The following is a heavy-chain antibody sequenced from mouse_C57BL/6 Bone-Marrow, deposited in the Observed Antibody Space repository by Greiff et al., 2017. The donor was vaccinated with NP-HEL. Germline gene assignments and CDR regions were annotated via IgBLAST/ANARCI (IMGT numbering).Heavy chain of an antibody. J-gene: IGHJ4*01. D-gene: IGHD1-1*01. CDR1: GFTFSDYY. V-gene: IGHV5-12*01. CDR3: ARQSTVVPIYAMDY. CDR2: ISNGGGST. Sequence: EVQGVESGGGLVQPGGSLKLSCAASGFTFSDYYMYWVRQTPEKRLEWVAYISNGGGSTYYPDTVKGRFTISRDNAKNTLYLQMSRLKSEDTAMYYCARQSTVVPIYAMDYWGQGTSVTVSS.